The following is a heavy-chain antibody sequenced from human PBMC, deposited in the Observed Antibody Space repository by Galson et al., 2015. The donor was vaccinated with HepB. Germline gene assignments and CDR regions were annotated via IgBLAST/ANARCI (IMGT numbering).Heavy chain of an antibody. J-gene: IGHJ4*02. V-gene: IGHV3-21*04. D-gene: IGHD3-10*01. CDR3: ARRWFGDTTFDY. CDR1: GFTFSSYS. Sequence: SLRLSCAASGFTFSSYSMNWVRQAPGKGLEWVSSISSSSSYIYYADSVKGRFTISRDNAKNSLYLQMNSLRAEDTAVYYCARRWFGDTTFDYWGQGTLVTVSS. CDR2: ISSSSSYI.